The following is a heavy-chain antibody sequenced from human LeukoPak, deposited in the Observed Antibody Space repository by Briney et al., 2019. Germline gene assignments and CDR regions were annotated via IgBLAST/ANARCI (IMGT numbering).Heavy chain of an antibody. J-gene: IGHJ4*02. V-gene: IGHV4-59*02. CDR1: GGSVSSYY. Sequence: SETLSLTCTVSGGSVSSYYWRWIGQPPGKGLEWIGYIFYSGSTNYNPSLKRRVTIPVDTSKNQFSLKLRSVTAADTAVYYCAGLRDGYNSGLDYWGQGTLVTVS. CDR3: AGLRDGYNSGLDY. CDR2: IFYSGST. D-gene: IGHD5-24*01.